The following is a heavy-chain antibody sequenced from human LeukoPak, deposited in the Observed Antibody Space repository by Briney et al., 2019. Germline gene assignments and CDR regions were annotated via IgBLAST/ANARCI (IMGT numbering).Heavy chain of an antibody. CDR2: INTNTGNP. CDR3: ARGGYCSSTSCSDFDY. J-gene: IGHJ4*02. CDR1: GYTFTGYY. Sequence: ASVKVSCKASGYTFTGYYMHWVRQAPGQGLEWMGWINTNTGNPTYAQGFTGRFVFSLDTSVSTAYLQISSLKAEDTAVYYCARGGYCSSTSCSDFDYWGQGTLVSVS. D-gene: IGHD2-2*03. V-gene: IGHV7-4-1*02.